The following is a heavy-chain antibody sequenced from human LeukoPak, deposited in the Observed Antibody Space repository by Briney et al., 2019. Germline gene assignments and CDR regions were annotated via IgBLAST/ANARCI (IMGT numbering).Heavy chain of an antibody. CDR1: GYTFTSYG. J-gene: IGHJ6*03. CDR3: ARGKAAPYYYYYYYMDV. CDR2: ISAYNGNT. Sequence: ASVKVSCKASGYTFTSYGISWVRQAPGQGLEWMGWISAYNGNTNYAQKLQGRVTMTTDTSTSTAYMELRSLRSDDTAVYYCARGKAAPYYYYYYYMDVWGKGTTVTVSS. D-gene: IGHD6-13*01. V-gene: IGHV1-18*01.